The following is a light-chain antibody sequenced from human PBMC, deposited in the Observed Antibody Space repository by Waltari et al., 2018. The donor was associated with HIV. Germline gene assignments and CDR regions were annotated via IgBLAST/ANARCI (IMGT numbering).Light chain of an antibody. CDR1: SSDVGGYHS. Sequence: QSALTQPRSVSGSPGQSVTISCTGTSSDVGGYHSVSWYLQHPGKVPKLIIYEVIKRPPGVPDRFSGSKSGNTASLTISGLQTEDEADYFCCSYAGTYTYVLFGGGTKLTVL. CDR3: CSYAGTYTYVL. V-gene: IGLV2-11*01. CDR2: EVI. J-gene: IGLJ3*02.